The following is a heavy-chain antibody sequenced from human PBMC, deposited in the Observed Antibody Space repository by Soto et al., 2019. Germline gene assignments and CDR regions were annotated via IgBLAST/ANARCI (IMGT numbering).Heavy chain of an antibody. V-gene: IGHV1-18*04. J-gene: IGHJ4*02. CDR3: ARTYYDFGSGYPDFDY. D-gene: IGHD3-3*01. Sequence: QVQLVQSGAEVKKPGASVKVSCKASGYTFTSYGISWVRQAPGQGLEWMGWISAYNGNTNYAQKLQGRVTMTTDTSTSTADMELRSLRSDDTAVYYCARTYYDFGSGYPDFDYWGQGTLVTVSS. CDR2: ISAYNGNT. CDR1: GYTFTSYG.